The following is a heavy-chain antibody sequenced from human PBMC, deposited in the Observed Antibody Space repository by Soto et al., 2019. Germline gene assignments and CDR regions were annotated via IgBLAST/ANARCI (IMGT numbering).Heavy chain of an antibody. V-gene: IGHV3-11*01. CDR1: GFTLSDYY. CDR2: ISSSGSTI. D-gene: IGHD3-22*01. J-gene: IGHJ4*02. CDR3: ARSHLYYDSSGYPDY. Sequence: SLRLYRARYGFTLSDYYMSWIRRAPGKGLEWVSYISSSGSTIYYADSVKGRFTISRDNAKNSLYLQMNSLRAEDTAVYYCARSHLYYDSSGYPDYWGQGTLVTVSS.